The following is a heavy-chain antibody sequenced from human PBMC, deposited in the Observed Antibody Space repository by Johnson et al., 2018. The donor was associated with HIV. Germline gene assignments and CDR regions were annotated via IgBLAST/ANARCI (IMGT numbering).Heavy chain of an antibody. CDR2: IRYDGTNE. J-gene: IGHJ3*02. CDR3: ARDRWLQLGAFDI. CDR1: GFTFSSYG. D-gene: IGHD5-24*01. Sequence: HVQLVESGGGLVQPGGSLRLSCAASGFTFSSYGMHWVRQAPGKGLEWVAFIRYDGTNEHYADSVKGRFTISRDNSKNTLYLQMNSLRADDTAVYYCARDRWLQLGAFDIWGQGTLVTVSS. V-gene: IGHV3-30*02.